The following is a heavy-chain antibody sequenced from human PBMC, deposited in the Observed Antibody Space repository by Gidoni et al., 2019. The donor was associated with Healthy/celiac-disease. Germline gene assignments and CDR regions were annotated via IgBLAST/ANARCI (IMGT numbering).Heavy chain of an antibody. D-gene: IGHD5-18*01. CDR2: ISAYNGNT. CDR3: ARDIAVDTAMVSYY. V-gene: IGHV1-18*01. CDR1: GSTFTSYG. J-gene: IGHJ4*02. Sequence: VQLVQSGAEVKTPGASVKVSCKASGSTFTSYGISGVRQAPGQGLEWMGWISAYNGNTNYAQKLQGRVTMTTHTSTSTAYMELRSLRSDDTAVYYCARDIAVDTAMVSYYWGQGTLVTVSS.